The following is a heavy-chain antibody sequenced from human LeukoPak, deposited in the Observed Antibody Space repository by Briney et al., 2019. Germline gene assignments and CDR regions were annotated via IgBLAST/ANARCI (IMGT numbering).Heavy chain of an antibody. V-gene: IGHV4-59*11. D-gene: IGHD6-13*01. CDR2: IYYSGST. J-gene: IGHJ5*02. Sequence: SETLSLTCTVSGGSISSHYWSWIRQPPGKGLEWIGYIYYSGSTNYNPSLKSRVTISVDTSKNQFSLKLSSVTAADTAVYYCARGEAARPGRYSSSWYYWFDPWGQGTLVTVSP. CDR1: GGSISSHY. CDR3: ARGEAARPGRYSSSWYYWFDP.